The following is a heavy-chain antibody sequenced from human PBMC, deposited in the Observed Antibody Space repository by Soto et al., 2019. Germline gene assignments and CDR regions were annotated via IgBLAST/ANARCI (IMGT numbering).Heavy chain of an antibody. J-gene: IGHJ6*02. CDR1: GFTFSSYA. D-gene: IGHD2-15*01. CDR2: ISGSGGST. V-gene: IGHV3-23*01. Sequence: EVQLLESGGGLVQPGGSLRLSCAASGFTFSSYAMSWVRQAPGKGLEWVSAISGSGGSTYYADSVKGRFTISRDNSKNPLYLQMNSLRAEDTAVYYCAKGDVGYCSGGSCYQGYYYYGMDVWGQGTTVTVSS. CDR3: AKGDVGYCSGGSCYQGYYYYGMDV.